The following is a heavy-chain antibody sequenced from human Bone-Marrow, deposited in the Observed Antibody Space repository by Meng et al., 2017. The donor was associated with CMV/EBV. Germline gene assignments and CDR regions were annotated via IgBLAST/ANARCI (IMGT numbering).Heavy chain of an antibody. D-gene: IGHD5-18*01. J-gene: IGHJ4*02. CDR3: ARARRGYSYEY. CDR1: GGSFSGYC. CDR2: INHSGST. Sequence: LTGAVYGGSFSGYCWSWIRQPPGKGLEWIGEINHSGSTNYNPSIKSRVTISVDTSKNQFSLKLSSVTAADTAVYYCARARRGYSYEYWGQGTLVTVSS. V-gene: IGHV4-34*01.